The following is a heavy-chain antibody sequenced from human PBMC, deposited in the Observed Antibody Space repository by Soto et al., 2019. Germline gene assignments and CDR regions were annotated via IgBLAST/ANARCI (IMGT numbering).Heavy chain of an antibody. CDR1: GFTFSGSA. CDR2: IRSKANSYAT. Sequence: GGSLRLSCAASGFTFSGSAMHWVRQASGKGLEWVGRIRSKANSYATAYAASVKGRFTISRDDSKNTAYLQMNSLKTEDTAVYYCTRRNGIAVAGNYYYMDVWGKGTTVTVSS. J-gene: IGHJ6*03. V-gene: IGHV3-73*01. D-gene: IGHD6-19*01. CDR3: TRRNGIAVAGNYYYMDV.